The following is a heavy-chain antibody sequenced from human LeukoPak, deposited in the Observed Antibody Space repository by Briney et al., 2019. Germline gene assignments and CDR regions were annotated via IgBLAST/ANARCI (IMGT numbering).Heavy chain of an antibody. V-gene: IGHV3-9*01. CDR1: GFTFDDYV. CDR2: ISWNSGSI. J-gene: IGHJ5*02. D-gene: IGHD6-19*01. CDR3: AKDSGAVAHNWFDP. Sequence: PGGSLRLFCAASGFTFDDYVMRWVLKAPGKGLECVSGISWNSGSIGYADSVKGRFTISRDNAKNPLYLQMNSLRAEDTALYYCAKDSGAVAHNWFDPWGQGTLVTVSS.